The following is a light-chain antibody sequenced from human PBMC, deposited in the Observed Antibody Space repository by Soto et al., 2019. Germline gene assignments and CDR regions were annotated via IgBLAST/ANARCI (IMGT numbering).Light chain of an antibody. V-gene: IGKV1-27*01. CDR2: AAS. CDR1: QDIGNY. Sequence: DIQMTQSPSSLSASVGDRVTITCRATQDIGNYLTWYQQKPGKVPKLLIYAASTLQPGVPSRFSGSGSGTDFTLTISSLQPEYFATYYCQKYSRAIWTFGQGTKVEIK. CDR3: QKYSRAIWT. J-gene: IGKJ1*01.